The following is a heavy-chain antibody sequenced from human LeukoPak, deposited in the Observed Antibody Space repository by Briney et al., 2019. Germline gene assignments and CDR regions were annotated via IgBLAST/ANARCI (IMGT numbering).Heavy chain of an antibody. CDR2: ISYDGSNK. D-gene: IGHD1-26*01. CDR3: ARQNSETYYVIGF. CDR1: GFTFSSYA. J-gene: IGHJ4*02. V-gene: IGHV3-30-3*01. Sequence: GGSLRLSCAASGFTFSSYAMHWVRQAPGKGLEWVAVISYDGSNKYYADSVKGRFTISRDNPKNTLYLHMNSLRAEDTAVYYCARQNSETYYVIGFWGQGTRVTVSS.